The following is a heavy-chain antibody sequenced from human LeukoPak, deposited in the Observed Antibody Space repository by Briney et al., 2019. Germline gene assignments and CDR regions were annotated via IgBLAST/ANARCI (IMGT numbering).Heavy chain of an antibody. V-gene: IGHV4-59*01. CDR2: IYYTGTT. D-gene: IGHD3-9*01. Sequence: SETLSLTCTVSGGSISIYYWTWIRQIPGKGLEWIGYIYYTGTTNYNPLFESRATISVDTSKNQFSLKLTSVTAADTAVYFCARGEDFERYYLAYWGQGTLVTVSS. J-gene: IGHJ4*02. CDR1: GGSISIYY. CDR3: ARGEDFERYYLAY.